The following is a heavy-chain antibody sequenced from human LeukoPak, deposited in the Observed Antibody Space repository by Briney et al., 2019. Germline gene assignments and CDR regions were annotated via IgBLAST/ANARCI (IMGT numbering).Heavy chain of an antibody. CDR2: INHSGST. CDR1: GGSFSGYY. J-gene: IGHJ4*02. V-gene: IGHV4-34*01. D-gene: IGHD3-10*01. CDR3: ARGGGSGSYHRPGFDY. Sequence: SETLSLTCAVYGGSFSGYYWSWIRRPPGKGLEWIGEINHSGSTNYNPSLKSRVTISVDTSKNQFSLKLSSVTAADTAVYYCARGGGSGSYHRPGFDYWGQGTLVTVSS.